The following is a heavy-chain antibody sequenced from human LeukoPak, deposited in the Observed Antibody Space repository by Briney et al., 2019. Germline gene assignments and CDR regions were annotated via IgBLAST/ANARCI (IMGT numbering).Heavy chain of an antibody. V-gene: IGHV4-4*07. CDR2: IYTSGST. CDR1: GGSISSYY. CDR3: ARVQWFGDHYYFDY. Sequence: SETLSLTCTVSGGSISSYYWSWIRQPAGKGLEWIGRIYTSGSTNYNPPLKSRVTMSVDTSKNQFSLKLSSVTAADTAVYYCARVQWFGDHYYFDYWGQGTLVTVSS. J-gene: IGHJ4*02. D-gene: IGHD3-10*01.